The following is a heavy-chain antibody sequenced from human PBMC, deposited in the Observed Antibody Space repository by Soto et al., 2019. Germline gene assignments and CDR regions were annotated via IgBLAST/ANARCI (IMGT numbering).Heavy chain of an antibody. V-gene: IGHV4-31*03. CDR3: ARDRYSYGYYFDY. Sequence: QVQLQESGPGLVKPSQTLSLTCTVSGGSISSGGYYWSWIRQHPGKGLEWIGYIYYSGRTYYNPSLKSRVTVSVDTSKNRFSLKLSSVTAADTAVYYCARDRYSYGYYFDYWGQGTLVTVSS. CDR2: IYYSGRT. J-gene: IGHJ4*02. D-gene: IGHD5-18*01. CDR1: GGSISSGGYY.